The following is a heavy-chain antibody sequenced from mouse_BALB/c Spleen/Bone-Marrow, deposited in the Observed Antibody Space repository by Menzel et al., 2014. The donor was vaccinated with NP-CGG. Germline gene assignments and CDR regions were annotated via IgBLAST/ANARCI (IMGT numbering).Heavy chain of an antibody. CDR2: IYPYNGVS. J-gene: IGHJ1*01. V-gene: IGHV1-31*01. Sequence: VQLQQSGPELVKPGASVKMSCKASGYSFTGYYMHWAKQSHGNSLDWIGYIYPYNGVSSYNQKFKGKATLTVDKSSSTAYMELRSLTSDDSAVYYCESRGEYFDVWGAGTTVTVSS. CDR3: ESRGEYFDV. CDR1: GYSFTGYY.